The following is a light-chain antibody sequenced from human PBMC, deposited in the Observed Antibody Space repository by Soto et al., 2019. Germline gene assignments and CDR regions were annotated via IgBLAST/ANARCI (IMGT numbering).Light chain of an antibody. Sequence: DIVMTQTPLSLPVTPGEPASISCRSSQSLLDSDDGNTYLDWYLQKPGQSPQLLIYTLSYRASVVPGRFSGSGSGTDFTLKISRVEAEDVGVYYCMQRIEFPWTFGQGTKVEIK. CDR1: QSLLDSDDGNTY. CDR2: TLS. CDR3: MQRIEFPWT. V-gene: IGKV2-40*01. J-gene: IGKJ1*01.